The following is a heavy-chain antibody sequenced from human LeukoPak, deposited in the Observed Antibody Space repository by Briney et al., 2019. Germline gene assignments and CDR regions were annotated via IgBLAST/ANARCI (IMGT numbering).Heavy chain of an antibody. D-gene: IGHD2-2*01. CDR1: GFTFSDYY. CDR3: TREQVIPAASFDY. V-gene: IGHV3-11*01. J-gene: IGHJ4*02. CDR2: ISSSGSTI. Sequence: PGGSLRLSCAVSGFTFSDYYMSWIRQAPGKGRQWVSYISSSGSTIYYADSVKGRFTISRDNAKNSLYLQMNSLRADDTAVYYCTREQVIPAASFDYWGQGTLVTVSP.